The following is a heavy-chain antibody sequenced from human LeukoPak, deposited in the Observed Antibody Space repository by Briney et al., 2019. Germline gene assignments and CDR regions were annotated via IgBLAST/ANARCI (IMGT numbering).Heavy chain of an antibody. Sequence: SETLSLTCAVYGGSFSGYYWSWIRQPPGKGLEWIGEINHSGSTNYNPSLKSRVTISVDTSKNQFSLKLSSVTAADTAVYYCARGPPGSYGYYYGVDVWGKGTTVTVSS. CDR3: ARGPPGSYGYYYGVDV. CDR1: GGSFSGYY. D-gene: IGHD5-18*01. J-gene: IGHJ6*04. CDR2: INHSGST. V-gene: IGHV4-34*01.